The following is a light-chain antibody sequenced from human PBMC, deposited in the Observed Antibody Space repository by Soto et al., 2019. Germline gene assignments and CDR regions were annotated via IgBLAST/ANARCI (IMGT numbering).Light chain of an antibody. CDR1: QRINNW. CDR2: DAS. V-gene: IGKV1-5*01. Sequence: DIQMTQDPSTLSASVGDRVTITCRASQRINNWLAWYQQKPGEAPKLLIIDASSLESGVPPRCSGSGSGTEFTLTISRVQPDDFGTYFCQQYNENFAWTFGQGTKVEIK. J-gene: IGKJ1*01. CDR3: QQYNENFAWT.